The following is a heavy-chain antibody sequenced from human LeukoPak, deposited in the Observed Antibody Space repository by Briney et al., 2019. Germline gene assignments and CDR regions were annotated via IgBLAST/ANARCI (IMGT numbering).Heavy chain of an antibody. Sequence: PSGTLSLTCVVSSGSITSNNWWNWVRQPPGKGLEWIGEIYHSGSTNYNPSLKSRLTISVDKSMNQFSLKLSSVTAADTAVYYCARAIPMTPFEYFDYWGQGTLVTVSS. D-gene: IGHD3-22*01. V-gene: IGHV4-4*02. J-gene: IGHJ4*02. CDR2: IYHSGST. CDR3: ARAIPMTPFEYFDY. CDR1: SGSITSNNW.